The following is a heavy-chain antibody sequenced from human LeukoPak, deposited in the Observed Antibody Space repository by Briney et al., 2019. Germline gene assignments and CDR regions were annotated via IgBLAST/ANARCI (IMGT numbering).Heavy chain of an antibody. V-gene: IGHV4-39*07. J-gene: IGHJ4*02. CDR2: VYYDGSGTT. D-gene: IGHD1-26*01. CDR1: GGSIGSRSYF. CDR3: ARGAGRYSSNLDY. Sequence: SETLSLTCTVSGGSIGSRSYFWGWIRQPPGKGLEWIASVYYDGSGTTYYNPSLRSRVTISLDASKNQFSLELKSVTAADTAVYYCARGAGRYSSNLDYWGQGPLVTVTS.